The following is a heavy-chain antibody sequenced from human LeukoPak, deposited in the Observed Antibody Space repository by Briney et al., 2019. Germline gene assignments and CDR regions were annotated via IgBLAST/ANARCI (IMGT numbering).Heavy chain of an antibody. CDR1: GFTFSNYG. J-gene: IGHJ4*02. CDR3: ARDYCSTTSCYDY. Sequence: PGGSLRLSCVASGFTFSNYGMHWVRQAPGRGLEWVAVIWCDGSYKYYVDPVKGRFTISRDDSKNTLYLQMNSLRAEDTAVYYCARDYCSTTSCYDYWGQGTLVTVSS. V-gene: IGHV3-33*01. CDR2: IWCDGSYK. D-gene: IGHD2-2*01.